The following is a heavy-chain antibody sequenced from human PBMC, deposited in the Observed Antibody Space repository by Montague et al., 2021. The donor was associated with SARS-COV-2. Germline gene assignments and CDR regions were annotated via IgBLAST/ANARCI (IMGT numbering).Heavy chain of an antibody. V-gene: IGHV4-59*02. CDR3: VRDFYDTSDYFQGTFDV. J-gene: IGHJ3*01. CDR2: IYYTGST. CDR1: GVSVNNYY. Sequence: SETLSLTCSVSGVSVNNYYWAWIRQTPEKGLEWIGYIYYTGSTNYNPSLRNRITISIDTSANQFSLKLRSVTPADTVVYYCVRDFYDTSDYFQGTFDVWGHGTVVSVSS. D-gene: IGHD3-22*01.